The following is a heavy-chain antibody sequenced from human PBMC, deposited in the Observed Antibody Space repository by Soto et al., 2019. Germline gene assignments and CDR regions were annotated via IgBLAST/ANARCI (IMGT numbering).Heavy chain of an antibody. CDR2: SSTYNGNT. Sequence: QAQLVQSGAEMKKPGASVKVSCKASGYTLSNYGISWVRQAPGQGLEWMGWSSTYNGNTKYAKKFQRRVTMTTDTSTSTAYMELRSLRSDDTAVYYCVRDHHDFSSDYHFYHMDVWGKGTTVTVSS. CDR3: VRDHHDFSSDYHFYHMDV. D-gene: IGHD3-3*01. J-gene: IGHJ6*03. V-gene: IGHV1-18*01. CDR1: GYTLSNYG.